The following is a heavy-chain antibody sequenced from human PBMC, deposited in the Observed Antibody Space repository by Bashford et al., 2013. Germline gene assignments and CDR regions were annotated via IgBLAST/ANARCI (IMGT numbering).Heavy chain of an antibody. CDR2: IKQDGSER. CDR3: ARGPPYLYASGTHMGF. D-gene: IGHD3-10*01. V-gene: IGHV3-7*01. Sequence: VRQAPGKGLEWVANIKQDGSERYYVDSVKGRFTISRDNAKYSLYLQMNSLRAEDTAIYYCARGPPYLYASGTHMGFWGQGTLVTVSS. J-gene: IGHJ4*02.